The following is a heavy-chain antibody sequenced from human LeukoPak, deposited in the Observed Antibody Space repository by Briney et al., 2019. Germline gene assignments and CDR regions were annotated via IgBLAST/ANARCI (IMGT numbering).Heavy chain of an antibody. CDR3: AKDKARGSQVGPRITAPGTFDY. CDR1: GFTFNSYW. J-gene: IGHJ4*02. CDR2: IKQDGSEK. D-gene: IGHD6-13*01. V-gene: IGHV3-7*01. Sequence: TGGSLRLSCAASGFTFNSYWMSWVRQAPGKGLEWVANIKQDGSEKYYVDSVKGRFTISRDNAKNSLYLQMNSLRAEDAAVYYCAKDKARGSQVGPRITAPGTFDYWGQGTLVTVSS.